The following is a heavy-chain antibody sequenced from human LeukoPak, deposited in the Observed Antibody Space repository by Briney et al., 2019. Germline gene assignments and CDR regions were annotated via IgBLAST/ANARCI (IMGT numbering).Heavy chain of an antibody. V-gene: IGHV4-39*01. D-gene: IGHD2-15*01. CDR1: GGSISDSSYY. CDR3: ARASITYCSGGSCFSSRFDP. Sequence: SETLSLTCTVSGGSISDSSYYWGWIRQPPGKGLEYIGSINYAGTTYFSPFLKSRVTISVDTSRNQFSLRPSSVTAADTAVYFCARASITYCSGGSCFSSRFDPWGQGSLVTVSS. CDR2: INYAGTT. J-gene: IGHJ5*02.